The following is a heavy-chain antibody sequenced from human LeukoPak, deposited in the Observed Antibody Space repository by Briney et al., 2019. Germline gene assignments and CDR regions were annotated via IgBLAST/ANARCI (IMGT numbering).Heavy chain of an antibody. CDR3: ARDVYSSSWYGDDY. CDR2: IWYDGSNK. J-gene: IGHJ4*02. V-gene: IGHV3-33*01. CDR1: GFTFSSYG. D-gene: IGHD6-13*01. Sequence: GGSLRLSCAASGFTFSSYGMHWVRQAPGKGLEWVAVIWYDGSNKYYADSVKGRFTISRDNSKNTLYLQMNSPRAEDTAVYYCARDVYSSSWYGDDYWGQGTLVTVSS.